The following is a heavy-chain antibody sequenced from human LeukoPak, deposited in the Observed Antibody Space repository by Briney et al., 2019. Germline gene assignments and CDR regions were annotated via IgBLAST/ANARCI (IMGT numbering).Heavy chain of an antibody. CDR1: RFTFSSYG. J-gene: IGHJ6*03. D-gene: IGHD2-8*01. V-gene: IGHV3-30*02. CDR2: IQYDGSNE. Sequence: GGSLRLSCAASRFTFSSYGMHWVRQAPGKGLEWVAYIQYDGSNEQYADSVKGRFSISRDSSKNILYLQMNSLRAEDTAVYYCAKDRCSNGVGCYYYYMDVWGKGTTVIISS. CDR3: AKDRCSNGVGCYYYYMDV.